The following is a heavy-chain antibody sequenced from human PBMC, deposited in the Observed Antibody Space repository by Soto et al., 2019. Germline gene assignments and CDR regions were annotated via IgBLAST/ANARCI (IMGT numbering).Heavy chain of an antibody. Sequence: QVQLVESGGGLVKPGGSLRLSCAASGFTFSDYYMSWIRQAPGKGLEWVSYISSSGSTIYYADSVKGRFTISRDNAKHSLYLQMNSLSAEDTAVYYCAGSTAMVTDYYYYMDVWGKGTTVTVSS. CDR1: GFTFSDYY. V-gene: IGHV3-11*01. CDR2: ISSSGSTI. CDR3: AGSTAMVTDYYYYMDV. J-gene: IGHJ6*03. D-gene: IGHD5-18*01.